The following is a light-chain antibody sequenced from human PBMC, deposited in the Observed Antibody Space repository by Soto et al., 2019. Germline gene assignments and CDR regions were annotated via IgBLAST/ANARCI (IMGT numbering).Light chain of an antibody. V-gene: IGKV1-39*01. CDR3: QQSSNIPWT. CDR2: SAS. Sequence: DIQIPQSPSSLSASVGDSVTITCRTSQHVDRYLSWYQQIPGRAPKLLIYSASSLVSGVPPRFRGSASGTEFTLSISSLQREDFATYFCQQSSNIPWTFGQGTKVDIK. J-gene: IGKJ1*01. CDR1: QHVDRY.